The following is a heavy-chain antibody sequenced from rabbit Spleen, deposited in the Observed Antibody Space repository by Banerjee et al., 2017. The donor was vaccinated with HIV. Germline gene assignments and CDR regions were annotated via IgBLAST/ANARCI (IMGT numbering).Heavy chain of an antibody. Sequence: QSLEESGGGLVKPGASLTLTCKVSGFSFNEFSFNSGYDMCWVRQAPGKGLEWVACAYAGSSGSTYSATWAKGRFTISKTSSTTVTLQMTSLTAADTATYFCARSDVGYVFLRLDLWGQGTLVTVS. J-gene: IGHJ3*01. CDR3: ARSDVGYVFLRLDL. V-gene: IGHV1S40*01. CDR2: AYAGSSGST. CDR1: GFSFNEFSFNSGYD. D-gene: IGHD6-1*01.